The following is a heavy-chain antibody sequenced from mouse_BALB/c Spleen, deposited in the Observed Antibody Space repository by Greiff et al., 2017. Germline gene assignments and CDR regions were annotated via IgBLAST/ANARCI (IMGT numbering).Heavy chain of an antibody. CDR2: IRLKSNNYAT. D-gene: IGHD2-3*01. J-gene: IGHJ3*01. V-gene: IGHV6-6*02. Sequence: EVQRVESGGGLVQPGGSMKLSCVASGFTFSNYWMNWVRQSPEKGLEWVAEIRLKSNNYATHYAESVKGRFTISRDDSKSSVYLQMNNLRAEDTGIYYCTRDGYYLFAYWGQGTLVTVSA. CDR1: GFTFSNYW. CDR3: TRDGYYLFAY.